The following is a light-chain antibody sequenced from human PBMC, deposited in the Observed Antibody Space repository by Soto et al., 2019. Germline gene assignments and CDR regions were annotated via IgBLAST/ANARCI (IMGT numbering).Light chain of an antibody. CDR3: QQYNTYSGT. CDR1: QSTSSW. CDR2: DVS. Sequence: DIPMTQSPSTLSASVGDTVTITCRASQSTSSWLAWYQQKPGKAPKVLIYDVSSLESGVPSRFSGSGSGTEFTLTINSLQPDDFATYYCQQYNTYSGTFGPGTKVEIK. V-gene: IGKV1-5*01. J-gene: IGKJ1*01.